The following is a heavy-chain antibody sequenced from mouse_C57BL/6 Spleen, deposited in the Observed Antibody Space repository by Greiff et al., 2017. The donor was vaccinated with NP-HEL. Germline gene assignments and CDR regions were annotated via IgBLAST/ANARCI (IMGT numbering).Heavy chain of an antibody. CDR3: AREGYYGNSWFAY. V-gene: IGHV5-4*01. D-gene: IGHD2-1*01. Sequence: EVQRVESGGGLVKPGGSLKLSCAASGFTFSSYAMSWVRQTPEKRLEWVATISDGGSYTYYPDNVKGRFTISRDNAKNNLYLQMSHLKSEDTAMYYCAREGYYGNSWFAYWGQGTLVTVSA. J-gene: IGHJ3*01. CDR2: ISDGGSYT. CDR1: GFTFSSYA.